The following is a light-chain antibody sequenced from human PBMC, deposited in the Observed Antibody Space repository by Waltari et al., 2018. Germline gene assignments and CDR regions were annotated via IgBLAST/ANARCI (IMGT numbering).Light chain of an antibody. CDR2: KAS. CDR3: QQYNSYPWT. CDR1: QSISSW. Sequence: DIQMTQSPSTLSASVGDRVTITCRASQSISSWLAWYQQKPGKAPKLLIYKASSLESGVPDRFSGSGSGTEFTLTISSLQPDDFATYYCQQYNSYPWTFGQGTKVEIK. V-gene: IGKV1-5*03. J-gene: IGKJ1*01.